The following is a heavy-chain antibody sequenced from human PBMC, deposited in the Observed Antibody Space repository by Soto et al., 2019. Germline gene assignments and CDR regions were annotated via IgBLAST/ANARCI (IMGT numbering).Heavy chain of an antibody. CDR1: GFTFSSYG. J-gene: IGHJ6*02. V-gene: IGHV3-30*18. D-gene: IGHD3-22*01. Sequence: GGSLRLSCAASGFTFSSYGMHWVRQAPGKGLEWVAVISYDGSNKYYADSVKGRFTISRDNSKNTLYLQMNSLRAEDTAVYYCAKDYYDSSGYRYGMDVWGQGTTVTVSS. CDR2: ISYDGSNK. CDR3: AKDYYDSSGYRYGMDV.